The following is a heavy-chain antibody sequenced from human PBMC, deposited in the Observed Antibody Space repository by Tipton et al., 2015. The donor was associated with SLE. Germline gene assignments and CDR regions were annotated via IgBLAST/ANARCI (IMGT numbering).Heavy chain of an antibody. CDR1: DGSISSFY. CDR2: ISDSGST. V-gene: IGHV4-59*01. CDR3: ARAPGIAAAGFDY. J-gene: IGHJ4*02. D-gene: IGHD6-13*01. Sequence: GLVKPSETLSLTCTVSDGSISSFYWSWIRQPPGKGLEWIGYISDSGSTNYNPSLRSRVAISVDTSKNQFSLKLSSVTAADTAVYYCARAPGIAAAGFDYWGQGTLVTVSS.